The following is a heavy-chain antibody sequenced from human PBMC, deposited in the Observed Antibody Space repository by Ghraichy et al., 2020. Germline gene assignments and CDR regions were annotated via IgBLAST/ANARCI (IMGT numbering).Heavy chain of an antibody. J-gene: IGHJ6*02. CDR1: GFTFSSYA. D-gene: IGHD3-3*01. CDR2: ISVSGGTT. V-gene: IGHV3-23*01. CDR3: AKGILESYYYYYGMDV. Sequence: GGSLRRSCAASGFTFSSYAMSWVRQAPGKGLEWVSAISVSGGTTYYADSVKGRFTTSRDNSKNTLYLQMNSLRAEDTAVYYCAKGILESYYYYYGMDVWGQGTTVTVSS.